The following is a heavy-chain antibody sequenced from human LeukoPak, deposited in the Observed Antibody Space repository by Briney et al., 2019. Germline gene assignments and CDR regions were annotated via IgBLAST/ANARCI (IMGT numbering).Heavy chain of an antibody. CDR1: GFTFSTYW. J-gene: IGHJ4*01. V-gene: IGHV3-7*01. Sequence: GGSLRLSCAASGFTFSTYWMSWVRQATGKGLEWVANIKQDGSEKYYVDSVKGRFSISRDNAKNSLYLQMSSLRAEDTAVYQCERDGTALGLYFHLWGQGTVVTVSS. CDR2: IKQDGSEK. D-gene: IGHD1-26*01. CDR3: ERDGTALGLYFHL.